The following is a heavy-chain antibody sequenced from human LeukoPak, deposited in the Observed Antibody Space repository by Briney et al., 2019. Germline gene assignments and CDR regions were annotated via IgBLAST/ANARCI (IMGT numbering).Heavy chain of an antibody. CDR3: ARDESGRKYGMDV. Sequence: ASVKVSCKSSGYTFSVYYMHWVRHAPGQGLEWMGWINPYSGGTNYAQKFQGRVTMTRDTSITTAYMELSRLRSDDAAVYYCARDESGRKYGMDVWGRGTTVTVSS. CDR1: GYTFSVYY. V-gene: IGHV1-2*02. J-gene: IGHJ6*02. D-gene: IGHD3-3*01. CDR2: INPYSGGT.